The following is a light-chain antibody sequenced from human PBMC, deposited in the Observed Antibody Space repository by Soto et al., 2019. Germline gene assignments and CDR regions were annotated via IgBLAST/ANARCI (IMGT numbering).Light chain of an antibody. CDR1: QGINTW. CDR3: QQYSTYPLT. V-gene: IGKV1D-16*01. CDR2: DAS. J-gene: IGKJ4*01. Sequence: DIQMTQSPPSLSSFVGDRVTITCRASQGINTWIAWYQQKPDKAPTSLIYDASSLESGVPSRFSGSGSGTDFTLTISSLQPEDVATYYCQQYSTYPLTFGGGTKVDI.